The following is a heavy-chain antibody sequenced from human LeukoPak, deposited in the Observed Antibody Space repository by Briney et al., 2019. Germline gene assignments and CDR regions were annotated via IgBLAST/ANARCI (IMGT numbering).Heavy chain of an antibody. J-gene: IGHJ4*02. Sequence: GGSLRLSCAASGFTFSSYAMRWVRQAPGKGLEWVSAISGSGGSTYYADSVKGRFTISRDNSKNTLYLQMNSLRAEDTAVYYCAKDLPPGIAAAGAFDYWGQGTLVTVSS. V-gene: IGHV3-23*01. D-gene: IGHD6-13*01. CDR3: AKDLPPGIAAAGAFDY. CDR1: GFTFSSYA. CDR2: ISGSGGST.